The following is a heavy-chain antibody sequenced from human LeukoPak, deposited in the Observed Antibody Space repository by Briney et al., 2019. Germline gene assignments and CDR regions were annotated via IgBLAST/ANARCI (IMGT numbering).Heavy chain of an antibody. CDR3: ARAGVYSVSYYGRYFDY. D-gene: IGHD1-26*01. J-gene: IGHJ4*02. CDR2: INWNGGST. V-gene: IGHV3-20*04. CDR1: GFTFDDYG. Sequence: GGSLRLSCAASGFTFDDYGMSWVRQAPGKGLEWVSGINWNGGSTGYADSVKGRFTISRDNAKNSLYLQMNSLRAEDTALYYCARAGVYSVSYYGRYFDYWGQGTLVTVSS.